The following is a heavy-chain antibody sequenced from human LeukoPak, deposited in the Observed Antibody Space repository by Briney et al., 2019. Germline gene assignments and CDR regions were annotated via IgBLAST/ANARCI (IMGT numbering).Heavy chain of an antibody. Sequence: GGSLRLSCAASGFSFSSYSMNWVREAPGKGLEWVSSIISSRSYIYYADSVKRRFTLSRDNAKNSLYLQMYSLSAEDTAVYYCARGPSAYSSGWLLNYWGQGTLVTVSS. D-gene: IGHD6-19*01. V-gene: IGHV3-21*01. CDR1: GFSFSSYS. CDR3: ARGPSAYSSGWLLNY. J-gene: IGHJ4*02. CDR2: IISSRSYI.